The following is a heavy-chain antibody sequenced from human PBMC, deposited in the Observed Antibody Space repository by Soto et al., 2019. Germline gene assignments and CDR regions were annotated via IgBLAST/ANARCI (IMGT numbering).Heavy chain of an antibody. D-gene: IGHD5-18*01. CDR1: GYTFTDYY. CDR3: TRANIKNSDGLYDAFDI. J-gene: IGHJ3*02. V-gene: IGHV1-2*02. Sequence: ASVKVSCKTSGYTFTDYYTHWVRQAPGQGLAWMGWMNPKSGGAYFAQKFQGRVTLTRDTSIGTAYIEVNSLTSDDTALYFCTRANIKNSDGLYDAFDIWGQGTTVTVSS. CDR2: MNPKSGGA.